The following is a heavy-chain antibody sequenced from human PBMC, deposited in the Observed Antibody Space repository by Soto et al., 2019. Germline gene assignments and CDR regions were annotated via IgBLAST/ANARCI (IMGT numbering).Heavy chain of an antibody. V-gene: IGHV3-23*01. CDR3: AKVAGGLGYFDL. CDR1: GLTFSNYA. CDR2: MSGSSSTT. J-gene: IGHJ2*01. Sequence: EVRLLESGGGLVKPGGSLRLSCATSGLTFSNYAMSWVRQAPGGGLEWVSSMSGSSSTTYYADSVRGRFTISRDRSKNTLYLQMSSLRAEDTALYYCAKVAGGLGYFDLWGRGTLVTVSS. D-gene: IGHD3-16*01.